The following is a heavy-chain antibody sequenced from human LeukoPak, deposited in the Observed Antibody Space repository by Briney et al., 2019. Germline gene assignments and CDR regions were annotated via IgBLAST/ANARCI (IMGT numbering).Heavy chain of an antibody. CDR3: ARGRDRSGPRFDY. V-gene: IGHV5-51*01. J-gene: IGHJ4*02. D-gene: IGHD3-22*01. CDR2: IYPGDSDT. CDR1: GYSFTSYW. Sequence: GESLKISCKGSGYSFTSYWIGWVRQMPGKGLEWRGIIYPGDSDTRYSPSFQGQVTISADKSISTAYLQWSSLKAADTAMYYYARGRDRSGPRFDYWGQGTLVTVSS.